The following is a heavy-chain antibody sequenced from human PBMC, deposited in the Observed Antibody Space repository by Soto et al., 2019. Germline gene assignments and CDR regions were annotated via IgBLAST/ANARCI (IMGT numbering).Heavy chain of an antibody. CDR1: GFTFGDYA. CDR2: IRSKAYGGTT. Sequence: GGSLRLSXTASGFTFGDYAMSWVRQAPGKGLEWVGFIRSKAYGGTTEYAASVKGRFTISRDDSKSIAYLQMNSLKTEDTAVYYCTREVRGYYGSGNYYYYYGMDVWGQGTTVTVSS. V-gene: IGHV3-49*04. J-gene: IGHJ6*02. CDR3: TREVRGYYGSGNYYYYYGMDV. D-gene: IGHD3-10*01.